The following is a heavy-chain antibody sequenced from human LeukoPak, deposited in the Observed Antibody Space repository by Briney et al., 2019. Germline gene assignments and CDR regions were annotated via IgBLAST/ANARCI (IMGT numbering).Heavy chain of an antibody. CDR2: IYYSGST. V-gene: IGHV4-39*07. Sequence: PSETLSLTCTVSGGSISSSSYYWGWIRQPPGKGLEWIGSIYYSGSTYYNPSLKSRVTMSVDTSKNQFSLKLSSVTAADTAVYYCARRFSRWLRPYFDYWGQGTLVSVSS. J-gene: IGHJ4*02. D-gene: IGHD5-12*01. CDR1: GGSISSSSYY. CDR3: ARRFSRWLRPYFDY.